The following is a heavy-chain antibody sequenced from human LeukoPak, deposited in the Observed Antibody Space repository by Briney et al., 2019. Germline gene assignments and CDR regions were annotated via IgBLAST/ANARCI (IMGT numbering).Heavy chain of an antibody. D-gene: IGHD1-26*01. CDR1: GYTFTGYY. CDR2: INPNSGGT. Sequence: ASVKVSCKASGYTFTGYYMHWVRQAPGQGLEWMGWINPNSGGTNYAQKFQGRVTMTRDTSISTAYMELSRLRSDDTAVYYCASLLVGATISRVFDIWAKGTMVTVSS. CDR3: ASLLVGATISRVFDI. V-gene: IGHV1-2*02. J-gene: IGHJ3*02.